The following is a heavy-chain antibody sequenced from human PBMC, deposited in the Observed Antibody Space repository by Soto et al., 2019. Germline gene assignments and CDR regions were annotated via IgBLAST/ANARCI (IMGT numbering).Heavy chain of an antibody. Sequence: QVQLVESGGGLVQPGGSLRLSCAASGFTFSDFYMSWIRQAPGKGLEWISYISSSGTVTYYADSVKGRFTISRDNAKNSLYLLINSLRVGDTAVYFCARGVAVPGASWFDPWGQGTLVTVSS. CDR3: ARGVAVPGASWFDP. V-gene: IGHV3-11*01. D-gene: IGHD6-19*01. CDR2: ISSSGTVT. J-gene: IGHJ5*02. CDR1: GFTFSDFY.